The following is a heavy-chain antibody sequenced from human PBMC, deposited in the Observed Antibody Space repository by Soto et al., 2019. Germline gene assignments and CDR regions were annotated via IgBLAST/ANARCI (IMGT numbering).Heavy chain of an antibody. V-gene: IGHV3-23*01. CDR1: GFPFSDYP. J-gene: IGHJ4*02. CDR2: IDDTGAGT. D-gene: IGHD3-22*01. Sequence: VQLLESGGGLVQPGGSLRLSCAASGFPFSDYPMSWVRQAPGEGLEWVSTIDDTGAGTYYADSVRGRFTISRDNSKNTLYLQMSSLRADDTAVYYCAATLDWGSYDFGGYPSWGQGTLVTVSS. CDR3: AATLDWGSYDFGGYPS.